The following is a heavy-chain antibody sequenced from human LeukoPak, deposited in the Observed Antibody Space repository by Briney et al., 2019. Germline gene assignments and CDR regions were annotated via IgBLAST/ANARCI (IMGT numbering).Heavy chain of an antibody. V-gene: IGHV1-18*01. CDR2: ISAYNGST. Sequence: ASVNVSCKAFGYTFTSYGISWVRQAPGQGLEWMGWISAYNGSTNYAQKLQGRVTMTTDTSTSTAYMELRSLRSDDTAVYYCARSEDYYYGMDVWGQGTTVTVSS. D-gene: IGHD3-3*01. CDR1: GYTFTSYG. J-gene: IGHJ6*02. CDR3: ARSEDYYYGMDV.